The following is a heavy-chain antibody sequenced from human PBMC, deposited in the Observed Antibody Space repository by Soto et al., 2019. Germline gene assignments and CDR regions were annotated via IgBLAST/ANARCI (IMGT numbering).Heavy chain of an antibody. CDR3: ARDLLWQWLPRPYYYGMDV. J-gene: IGHJ6*02. Sequence: QVQLVQSGAEVKKPGSSVKVSCKASGGTFSSYAISWVRQAPGQGLEWMGGIIPIFGTANYAQKFQGRVTITADESTSTAYMELSSLRSEDTAVYYCARDLLWQWLPRPYYYGMDVWGQGTTVTVSS. D-gene: IGHD6-19*01. CDR2: IIPIFGTA. CDR1: GGTFSSYA. V-gene: IGHV1-69*01.